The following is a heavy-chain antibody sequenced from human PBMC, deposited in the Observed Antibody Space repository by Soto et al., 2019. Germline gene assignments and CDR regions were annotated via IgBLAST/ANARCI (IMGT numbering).Heavy chain of an antibody. D-gene: IGHD3-3*01. V-gene: IGHV3-30-3*01. CDR2: ISYDGSNK. Sequence: TGGSLRLSCAASGFTFSSYAMHWVRQAPGKGLEWVAVISYDGSNKYYADSVKGRFTISRDNSKNTLYLQMNSLRAEDTAVYYCARVEGFGVVVYYYYGMDVWGQGTTVTVSS. CDR1: GFTFSSYA. CDR3: ARVEGFGVVVYYYYGMDV. J-gene: IGHJ6*02.